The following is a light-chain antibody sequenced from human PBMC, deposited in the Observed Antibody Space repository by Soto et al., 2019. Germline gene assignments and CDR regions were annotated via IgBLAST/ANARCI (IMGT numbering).Light chain of an antibody. J-gene: IGLJ2*01. CDR2: EVT. Sequence: QSALTQPPSASGSPGQSVTISCTGTSSDGGNYNFVSWYRQHPGKAPKLIIYEVTKRPSGVPDRFSGSKSGNTASLTVSGLQAEDEADYYCSSYAGNNNMVFGGGTQLTVL. V-gene: IGLV2-8*01. CDR3: SSYAGNNNMV. CDR1: SSDGGNYNF.